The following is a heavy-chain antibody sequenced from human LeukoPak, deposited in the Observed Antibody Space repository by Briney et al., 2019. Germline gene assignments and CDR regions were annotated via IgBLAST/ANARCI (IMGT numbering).Heavy chain of an antibody. V-gene: IGHV4-61*01. J-gene: IGHJ3*02. CDR2: IYYSGST. Sequence: SETLSLTCTVSGVSVSSGSYYWSWIRQPPGKGLEWIGYIYYSGSTNYNPSLKSRVTISVDTSKNQFSLKLSSVTAADTAVYYCARERYCSGGSCYFDAFDIWGQGTMVTVSS. CDR3: ARERYCSGGSCYFDAFDI. CDR1: GVSVSSGSYY. D-gene: IGHD2-15*01.